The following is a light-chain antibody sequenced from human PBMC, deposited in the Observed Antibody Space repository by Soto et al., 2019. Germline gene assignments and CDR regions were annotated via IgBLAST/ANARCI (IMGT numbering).Light chain of an antibody. V-gene: IGKV1-39*01. J-gene: IGKJ4*01. CDR2: AAS. CDR3: QQSFTTPLT. CDR1: QSISSN. Sequence: GHRVTLSGXASQSISSNLNWYQQKPGKVPKLLIDAASSLQSGVPSRFSGSGSGTDFNLTINSLQPEDFATYFCQQSFTTPLTFGGGTKVDIK.